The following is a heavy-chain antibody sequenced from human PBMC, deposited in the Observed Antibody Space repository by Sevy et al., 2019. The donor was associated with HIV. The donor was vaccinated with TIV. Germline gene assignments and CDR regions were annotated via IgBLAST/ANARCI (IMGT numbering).Heavy chain of an antibody. V-gene: IGHV3-30*04. J-gene: IGHJ6*02. D-gene: IGHD3-3*01. CDR1: GFTFSSYA. CDR2: ISYDGSNK. CDR3: ATSTIFGVVIGPFYYGMDV. Sequence: GGSLRLSCAASGFTFSSYAMHWVRQAPGKGLEWVAVISYDGSNKYYADSVKGRFTISRDNSKNTLYLQMNSLRAEDTAEYYCATSTIFGVVIGPFYYGMDVWGQGTTVTVSS.